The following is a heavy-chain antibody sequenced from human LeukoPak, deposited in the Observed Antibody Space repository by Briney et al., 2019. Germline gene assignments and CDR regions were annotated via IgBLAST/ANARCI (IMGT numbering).Heavy chain of an antibody. CDR2: IYYSGST. CDR1: GGSISSYY. V-gene: IGHV4-59*01. Sequence: SETLSLTCTVSGGSISSYYWSWIRQPPGKGQEWIGYIYYSGSTNYNPSLKSRVTISVDTSKNQFSLKLSSLTAADTAVYYCARHSQWLAIFDYWGQGTLVTVSS. CDR3: ARHSQWLAIFDY. D-gene: IGHD6-19*01. J-gene: IGHJ4*02.